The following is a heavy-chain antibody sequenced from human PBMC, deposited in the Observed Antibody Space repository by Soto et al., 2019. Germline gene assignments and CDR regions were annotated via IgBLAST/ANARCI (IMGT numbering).Heavy chain of an antibody. CDR3: AKDASDYYDSSGYSPNGMDV. CDR2: ISWNSGSI. Sequence: EVQLVESGGGLVQPGRSLRLSCAASGFTFDDYAMHWVRQAPGKGLEWVSGISWNSGSIGYADSVKGRFTISRDNAKNSLYRQMNSLRAEDTALYYCAKDASDYYDSSGYSPNGMDVWGQGTTVTVSS. D-gene: IGHD3-22*01. J-gene: IGHJ6*02. V-gene: IGHV3-9*01. CDR1: GFTFDDYA.